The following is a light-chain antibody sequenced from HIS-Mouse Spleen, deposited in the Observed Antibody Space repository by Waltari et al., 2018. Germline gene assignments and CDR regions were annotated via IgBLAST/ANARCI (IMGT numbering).Light chain of an antibody. CDR2: EGS. J-gene: IGLJ3*02. Sequence: QSALTQPASVSGSPGQSITISCTGTSSDVGSSNLLSWYQQHPGKAPKLMIYEGSKRPSGVSNRFSGSKSGNTASLTISGLQAEDEADYYCCSYAGSSTFWVFGGGTKLTVL. CDR1: SSDVGSSNL. V-gene: IGLV2-23*01. CDR3: CSYAGSSTFWV.